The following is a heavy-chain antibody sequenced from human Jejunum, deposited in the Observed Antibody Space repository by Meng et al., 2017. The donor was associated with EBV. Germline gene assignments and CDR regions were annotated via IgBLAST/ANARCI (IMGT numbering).Heavy chain of an antibody. CDR3: MPGSWAGGRDWFDP. CDR2: MNSNTGNT. D-gene: IGHD3-16*01. CDR1: GYTFTSHE. J-gene: IGHJ5*02. Sequence: QLLPSGVDVKKPGASVKVCCKASGYTFTSHEINWVRQAAGQGLEWMGWMNSNTGNTGYAQKFTGRVSMPRDTSISTAYMELSSLKSEDTAVYYCMPGSWAGGRDWFDPWGQGTLVTVSS. V-gene: IGHV1-8*01.